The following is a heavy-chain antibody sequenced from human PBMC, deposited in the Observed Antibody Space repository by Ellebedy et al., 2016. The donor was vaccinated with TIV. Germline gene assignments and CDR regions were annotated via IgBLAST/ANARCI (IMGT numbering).Heavy chain of an antibody. J-gene: IGHJ4*02. CDR3: AGSPSTGY. CDR1: GFTFSSYA. CDR2: IYSGGST. D-gene: IGHD4-17*01. Sequence: GESLKISCAASGFTFSSYAMSWVRQAPGKGLEWVSVIYSGGSTYYADSVKGRFTISRDNSKNTLYLQMNSLRAEDTAVYYGAGSPSTGYWGQGTLVTVSS. V-gene: IGHV3-23*03.